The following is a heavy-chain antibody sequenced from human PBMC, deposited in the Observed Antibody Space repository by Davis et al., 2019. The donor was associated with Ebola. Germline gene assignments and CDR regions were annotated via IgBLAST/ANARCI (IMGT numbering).Heavy chain of an antibody. Sequence: ASVKVSCKASGGTFSSYAISWVRQAPGQGLEWMGIINPSGGSTGYAQKFQGRVTMTRDTSTSTVYMELSSLRSEDTAVYYCARRDCSSSNCHSNWFDPWGQGTLVTVSS. J-gene: IGHJ5*02. V-gene: IGHV1-46*01. D-gene: IGHD2-2*01. CDR2: INPSGGST. CDR1: GGTFSSYA. CDR3: ARRDCSSSNCHSNWFDP.